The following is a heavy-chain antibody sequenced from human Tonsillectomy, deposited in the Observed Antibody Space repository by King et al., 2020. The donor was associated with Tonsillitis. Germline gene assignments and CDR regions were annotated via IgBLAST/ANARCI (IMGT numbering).Heavy chain of an antibody. CDR1: GFTFDDYA. J-gene: IGHJ4*02. CDR2: ISWNSGSI. V-gene: IGHV3-9*01. D-gene: IGHD6-19*01. Sequence: VQLVESGGGLVQPGRSLRLSCAASGFTFDDYAMHWVRQAPGKGLEWVSGISWNSGSIGYADSVKGRFTISRDNAKNSLYLQMNSLRAEDTALYYCAKGGGSSGWYYFDYWGQGPLVTVSS. CDR3: AKGGGSSGWYYFDY.